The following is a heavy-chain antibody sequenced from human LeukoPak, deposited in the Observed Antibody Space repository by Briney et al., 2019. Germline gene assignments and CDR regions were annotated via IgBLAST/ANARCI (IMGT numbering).Heavy chain of an antibody. J-gene: IGHJ4*02. V-gene: IGHV3-23*01. CDR2: ISDNGGRT. CDR3: AKDPGFYGSGTYSYFDY. Sequence: GGSLRLSCAASGFTFSSYAMNWVRQAPGKGLEWVSLISDNGGRTYYADSVKGRFTISRDSSKNMMYLQMSSLRAEDTAVYYCAKDPGFYGSGTYSYFDYWGQGSLVTVSS. CDR1: GFTFSSYA. D-gene: IGHD3-10*01.